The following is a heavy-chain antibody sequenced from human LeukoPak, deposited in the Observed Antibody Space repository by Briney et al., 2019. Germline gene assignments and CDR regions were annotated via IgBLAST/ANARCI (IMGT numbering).Heavy chain of an antibody. Sequence: GASVKVSCKPSGYTFINHYIHWVRQAPGQGLEWMGVIRPTDGRTSYAQNFQGRLSMTSDTSTSTAYMELSSLRSEDTAMYYCTRTINSWIDPWGQGTPVSVSS. CDR2: IRPTDGRT. V-gene: IGHV1-46*01. J-gene: IGHJ5*02. D-gene: IGHD3-9*01. CDR3: TRTINSWIDP. CDR1: GYTFINHY.